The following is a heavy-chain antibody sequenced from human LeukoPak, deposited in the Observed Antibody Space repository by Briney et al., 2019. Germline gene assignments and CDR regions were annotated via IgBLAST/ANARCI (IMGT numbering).Heavy chain of an antibody. CDR2: ISSSSSTI. D-gene: IGHD3-9*01. V-gene: IGHV3-48*04. Sequence: GDSLRLSCAASGFSFSSYWMSWVRQAPGKGLEWVSYISSSSSTIYYADSVKGRFTISRDNAKNSLYLQMNSLRAEDTAVYYCARDQVVRYFDSVSHLDADAFDIWGQGTMVTVSS. CDR1: GFSFSSYW. CDR3: ARDQVVRYFDSVSHLDADAFDI. J-gene: IGHJ3*02.